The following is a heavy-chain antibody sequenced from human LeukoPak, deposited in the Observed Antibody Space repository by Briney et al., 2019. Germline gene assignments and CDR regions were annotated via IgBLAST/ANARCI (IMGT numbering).Heavy chain of an antibody. CDR2: IYYSGST. V-gene: IGHV4-59*01. D-gene: IGHD6-13*01. J-gene: IGHJ4*02. CDR1: GGSISSYY. CDR3: ARAVILPLSQQLGELDY. Sequence: SETLSLTCTVSGGSISSYYWSWIRQPPGKGLEWIGYIYYSGSTNYNPSLKSRVTISVDTSKNQFSLKLSSVTAADTAVYYCARAVILPLSQQLGELDYWGQRTLVTVSS.